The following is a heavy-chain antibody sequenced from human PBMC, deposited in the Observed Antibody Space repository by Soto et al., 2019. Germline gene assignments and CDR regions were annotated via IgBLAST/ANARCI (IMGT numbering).Heavy chain of an antibody. Sequence: VQLVESGGGVVQPGRSLRLSCAASGFTFSSYAMSWVRQAPGKGLEWVSAISGSGGSTYYADSVKGRFTISRDNSKNTLYLQMNSLRAEDTAVYYCAKTSTGPYDYVWGSYRYLGAFDIWGQGTMVTVSS. CDR3: AKTSTGPYDYVWGSYRYLGAFDI. CDR2: ISGSGGST. CDR1: GFTFSSYA. D-gene: IGHD3-16*02. V-gene: IGHV3-23*04. J-gene: IGHJ3*02.